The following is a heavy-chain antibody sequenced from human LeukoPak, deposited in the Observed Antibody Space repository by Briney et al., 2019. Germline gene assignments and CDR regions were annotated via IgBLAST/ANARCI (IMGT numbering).Heavy chain of an antibody. Sequence: GESLKISCKGSGYSFTNYWIGWVRQMPGKGLEWMGIIYPGDSDTRYSPSFQSQVTISADKSISIAYLQGSSLKASDTAMYYCARRAWPMGKKGFFDYWGQGILVTVSS. J-gene: IGHJ4*02. V-gene: IGHV5-51*01. D-gene: IGHD3-3*01. CDR2: IYPGDSDT. CDR1: GYSFTNYW. CDR3: ARRAWPMGKKGFFDY.